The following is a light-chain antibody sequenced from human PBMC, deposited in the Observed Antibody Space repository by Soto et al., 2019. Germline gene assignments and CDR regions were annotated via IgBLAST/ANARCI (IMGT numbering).Light chain of an antibody. CDR2: AAS. V-gene: IGKV1-39*01. J-gene: IGKJ1*01. CDR1: RSISNY. CDR3: KQSYSVPR. Sequence: DIQMTQSPSSLSASVGDRVTITCRASRSISNYLNWYQQKSGKAPRLLIYAASRLQPGVPSRFSGTGAGTAFTLTITSQQTEDSATSYCKQSYSVPRFGQGTRVDLK.